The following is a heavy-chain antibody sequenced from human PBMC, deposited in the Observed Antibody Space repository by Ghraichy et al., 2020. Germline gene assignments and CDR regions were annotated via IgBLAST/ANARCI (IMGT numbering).Heavy chain of an antibody. CDR3: ARARGGWCTTTICFAEYAEY. CDR2: IKQSGGEK. D-gene: IGHD2/OR15-2a*01. CDR1: EFSSNKFW. Sequence: GGSLRLSCVGSEFSSNKFWMSWVRQAPGKGLEWVASIKQSGGEKHYADSLKGRIAISRDNTQNSLFLQLDSLRVDDTAVYYCARARGGWCTTTICFAEYAEYWGEGTLVTVSS. V-gene: IGHV3-7*01. J-gene: IGHJ4*02.